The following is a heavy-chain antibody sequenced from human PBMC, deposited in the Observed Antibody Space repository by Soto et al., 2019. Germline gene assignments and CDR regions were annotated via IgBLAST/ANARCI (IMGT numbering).Heavy chain of an antibody. Sequence: EVHLVESGGGLVKPGGYLRLSCAVSGVTFSSCTMNWVRQAPGKGLEWVSSISPSTSHIYYADSVKGRFTISRDNAKNSLFLQMNSLRAEDTAVYYCSGCSGGACHQNYGMDVWGQGTTVTVSS. D-gene: IGHD2-15*01. V-gene: IGHV3-21*01. CDR3: SGCSGGACHQNYGMDV. J-gene: IGHJ6*02. CDR2: ISPSTSHI. CDR1: GVTFSSCT.